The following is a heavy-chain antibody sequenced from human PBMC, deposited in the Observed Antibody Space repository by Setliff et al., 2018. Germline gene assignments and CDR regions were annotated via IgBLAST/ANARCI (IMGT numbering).Heavy chain of an antibody. J-gene: IGHJ6*02. D-gene: IGHD7-27*01. V-gene: IGHV1-69*13. Sequence: GASVKVSCKASGGTFSSYAISWVRQAPGQGLEWMGGIIPIFGTANYAQKFQGRVTITADESTSTAYMELSSLRSEDTAVYYCARRQGANWGSDYYYGMDVWGQGTTVTVS. CDR3: ARRQGANWGSDYYYGMDV. CDR1: GGTFSSYA. CDR2: IIPIFGTA.